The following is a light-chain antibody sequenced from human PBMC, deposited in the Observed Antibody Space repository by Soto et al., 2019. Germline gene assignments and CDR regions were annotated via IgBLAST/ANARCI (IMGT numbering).Light chain of an antibody. CDR1: SSNIGSNT. CDR3: AACDDSLNGSHWV. CDR2: SDN. J-gene: IGLJ3*02. Sequence: QSALTQPPSASGTPGQTVTISCSGSSSNIGSNTVNWYQQLPGTTPKLLIYSDNQRPSGVPYRFSASNSSTSASLAIRGLQSEDEADFYCAACDDSLNGSHWVFGGGT. V-gene: IGLV1-44*01.